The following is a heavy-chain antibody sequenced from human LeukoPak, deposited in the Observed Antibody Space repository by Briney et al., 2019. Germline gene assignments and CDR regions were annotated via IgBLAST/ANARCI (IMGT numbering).Heavy chain of an antibody. CDR1: GFSFSANA. Sequence: PGRSLRLSCAASGFSFSANAMHWVRQAPGKGLEWVALIGGDGGERYYGESVKGRFTISRDNSKNTLYVQMNSLRPEDTAIYYCARARGDSQPASRYFEYWGQGVPVTVSS. CDR2: IGGDGGER. V-gene: IGHV3-30-3*01. CDR3: ARARGDSQPASRYFEY. D-gene: IGHD2-2*01. J-gene: IGHJ4*02.